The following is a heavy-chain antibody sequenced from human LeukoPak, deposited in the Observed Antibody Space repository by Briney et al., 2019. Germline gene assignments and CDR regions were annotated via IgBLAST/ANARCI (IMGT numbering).Heavy chain of an antibody. CDR3: ARFGNYYGSAVDY. CDR1: GGSISSSSYY. D-gene: IGHD3-10*01. J-gene: IGHJ4*02. CDR2: IYYSGST. Sequence: PSETLSLTCTVSGGSISSSSYYWGWIRQPPGKGLEWIGSIYYSGSTYYNPSLKSRVTISVDTSKNQFSLKLSSVTAADTAVYYCARFGNYYGSAVDYWGQGTLVTVSS. V-gene: IGHV4-39*07.